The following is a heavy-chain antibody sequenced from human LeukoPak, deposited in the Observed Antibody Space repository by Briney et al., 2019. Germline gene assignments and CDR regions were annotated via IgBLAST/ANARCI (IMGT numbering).Heavy chain of an antibody. J-gene: IGHJ4*02. D-gene: IGHD1-7*01. CDR2: IKSKTDGGTT. CDR3: TTEDWNYDNFDY. V-gene: IGHV3-15*01. CDR1: GFTFSNAW. Sequence: GGSLRLSCAASGFTFSNAWMSCVRQAPGKGLEWVGRIKSKTDGGTTDYAAPVKGRFTISRDDSKNTLYLQMNSLKTEDTAVYYCTTEDWNYDNFDYWGQGTLVTVSS.